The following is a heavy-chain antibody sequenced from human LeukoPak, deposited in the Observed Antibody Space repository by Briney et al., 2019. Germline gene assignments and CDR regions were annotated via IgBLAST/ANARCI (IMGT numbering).Heavy chain of an antibody. J-gene: IGHJ5*02. D-gene: IGHD5-18*01. Sequence: SETLSLTCAVYGGSFSGYYWSWIRQPPGKGLEWIGEINHSGSTNYNPSLKSRVTISVDTSNNQFSLKLSSVTAADTAVYYCARGLQLWLRGVWYWFDPWGQGTLVTVSS. V-gene: IGHV4-34*01. CDR3: ARGLQLWLRGVWYWFDP. CDR1: GGSFSGYY. CDR2: INHSGST.